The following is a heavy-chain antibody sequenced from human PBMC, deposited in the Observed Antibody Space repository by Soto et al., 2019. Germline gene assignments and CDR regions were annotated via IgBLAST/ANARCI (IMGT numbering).Heavy chain of an antibody. Sequence: ASVKVSCKASGYTFTSYGISWVRQAPGQGLEWMGWISAYNGNTNYAQKLQGRVTMTTDTSTSTAYMELRSLRSDDTAVYYCARGLGSRFLEWLPVYNWFDPWGQGTLVTVSS. CDR1: GYTFTSYG. CDR3: ARGLGSRFLEWLPVYNWFDP. CDR2: ISAYNGNT. J-gene: IGHJ5*02. V-gene: IGHV1-18*01. D-gene: IGHD3-3*01.